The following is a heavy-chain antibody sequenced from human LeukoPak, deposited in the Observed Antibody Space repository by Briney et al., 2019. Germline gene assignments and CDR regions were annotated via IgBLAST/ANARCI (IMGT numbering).Heavy chain of an antibody. J-gene: IGHJ4*02. CDR3: AKPRRFFPYYVDY. V-gene: IGHV3-23*01. D-gene: IGHD3-3*01. Sequence: GGSLRLSCAASGFNLSSHAMSWVGQAPGKGLEWVSGISGSGGSTHYTDSVKGRFTISRDNSKNTLYLQMNSLRAEDTAVYYGAKPRRFFPYYVDYWWQGTLVTVSS. CDR1: GFNLSSHA. CDR2: ISGSGGST.